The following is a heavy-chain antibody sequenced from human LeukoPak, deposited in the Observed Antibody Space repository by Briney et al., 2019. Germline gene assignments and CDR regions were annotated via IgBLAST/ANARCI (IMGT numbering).Heavy chain of an antibody. Sequence: SETLSLTCTVSGGSINNSYWTWIRQPPGKGLEWIGHIYYSGSTNYSPSLKSRVTISVDTSKNQFSLNLSSVTAADTGVYYCARAPEYGWGSYLLYWGQGIQVTVSS. CDR2: IYYSGST. J-gene: IGHJ4*02. CDR3: ARAPEYGWGSYLLY. D-gene: IGHD3-10*01. V-gene: IGHV4-59*08. CDR1: GGSINNSY.